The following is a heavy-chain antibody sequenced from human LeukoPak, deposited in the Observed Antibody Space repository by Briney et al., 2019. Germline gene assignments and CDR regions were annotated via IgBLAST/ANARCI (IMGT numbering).Heavy chain of an antibody. CDR2: IYYSGST. V-gene: IGHV4-59*08. CDR1: GGSISSYY. CDR3: ARLRIAVAGDYDAFDI. J-gene: IGHJ3*02. D-gene: IGHD6-19*01. Sequence: SETLSLTCTVSGGSISSYYWSWIRQPPGKGLEWIGYIYYSGSTNYNPSLKSRVTISVDTSKNQFSLKLSSVTAADTAVYYCARLRIAVAGDYDAFDIWGQGTMVTVSS.